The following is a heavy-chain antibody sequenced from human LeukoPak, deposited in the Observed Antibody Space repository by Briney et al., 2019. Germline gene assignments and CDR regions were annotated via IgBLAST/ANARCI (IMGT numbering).Heavy chain of an antibody. CDR2: IIPILGIA. Sequence: SVKVSCKASGYSFVGYGITWVRQAPGQGLEWMGRIIPILGIANYAQKFQGRVTITADKSTSTAYMELSSLRSEDTAVYYCARDTLRGGSGSNWFDPWGQGTLVTVSS. CDR3: ARDTLRGGSGSNWFDP. D-gene: IGHD3-22*01. J-gene: IGHJ5*02. V-gene: IGHV1-69*04. CDR1: GYSFVGYG.